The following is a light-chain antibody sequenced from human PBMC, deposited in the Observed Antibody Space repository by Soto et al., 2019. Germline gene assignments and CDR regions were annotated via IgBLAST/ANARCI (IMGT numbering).Light chain of an antibody. Sequence: QSALTQPASVSGSPGRSVTISCTGTSSDVGDFNYVSWYQHLPGRAPKLIIYDVTNRPSGISYRFSASKSGRTASLIISGLQAVDEAYSYCSSYSSSTTHVVFGGGTQLTVL. CDR2: DVT. V-gene: IGLV2-14*03. J-gene: IGLJ2*01. CDR3: SSYSSSTTHVV. CDR1: SSDVGDFNY.